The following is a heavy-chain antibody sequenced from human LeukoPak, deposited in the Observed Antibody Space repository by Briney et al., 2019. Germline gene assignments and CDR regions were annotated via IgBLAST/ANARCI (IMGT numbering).Heavy chain of an antibody. CDR2: ISAYNGNT. D-gene: IGHD1-14*01. V-gene: IGHV1-18*01. CDR1: GYTFTNYG. Sequence: ASVKVSCKASGYTFTNYGISWVRQAPGQGLEWMGWISAYNGNTNYAQKLQGRVTMTADTSTSTAYMELRSLRSDDTAVYYCARVARSDVTHWYFDLWGRGTLVTVSS. J-gene: IGHJ2*01. CDR3: ARVARSDVTHWYFDL.